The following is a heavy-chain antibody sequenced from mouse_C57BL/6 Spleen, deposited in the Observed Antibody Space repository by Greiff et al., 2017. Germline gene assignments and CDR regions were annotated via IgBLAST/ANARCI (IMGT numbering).Heavy chain of an antibody. V-gene: IGHV1-7*01. Sequence: QVQLQQSGAELAKPGASVKLSCKASGYTFTSYWMHWVKQRPGQGLEWIGYINPSSGYTKYNQKFKDKATLTADKSSSTTYMQLSSLTYEDSAVYYCARGGDGLYWYFDVWGTGTTVTVSS. D-gene: IGHD2-3*01. J-gene: IGHJ1*03. CDR1: GYTFTSYW. CDR3: ARGGDGLYWYFDV. CDR2: INPSSGYT.